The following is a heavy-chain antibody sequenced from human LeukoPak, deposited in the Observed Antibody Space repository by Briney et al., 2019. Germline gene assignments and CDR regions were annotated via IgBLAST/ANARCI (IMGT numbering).Heavy chain of an antibody. CDR2: IIPIFGTA. CDR3: ARSYSSGWYVYFQH. J-gene: IGHJ1*01. Sequence: GASVKVSCKASGYTFTSYGISWVRQAPGQGLEWMGGIIPIFGTANYAQKLQGRVTITADESTSTAYMELSSLRSEDTAVYYCARSYSSGWYVYFQHWGQGTLVTVSS. CDR1: GYTFTSYG. V-gene: IGHV1-69*13. D-gene: IGHD6-19*01.